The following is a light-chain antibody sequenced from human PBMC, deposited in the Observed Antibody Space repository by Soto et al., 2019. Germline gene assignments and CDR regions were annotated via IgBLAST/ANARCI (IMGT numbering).Light chain of an antibody. Sequence: IQMTQSPSTLSASVGDRVTITCRASHSMSTWMAWYQQKPGKAPKLLINKASILESGVPSRFSGSGSGTEFTLTISRLQPDDFATYYCQQYNSLFGQGTRVEIK. CDR3: QQYNSL. V-gene: IGKV1-5*03. CDR1: HSMSTW. J-gene: IGKJ1*01. CDR2: KAS.